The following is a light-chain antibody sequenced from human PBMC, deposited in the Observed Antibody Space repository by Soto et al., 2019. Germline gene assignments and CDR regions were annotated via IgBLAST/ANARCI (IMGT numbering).Light chain of an antibody. V-gene: IGLV2-11*01. CDR2: DVS. CDR1: SSDVGGYNY. CDR3: CSYAGSYTYV. Sequence: HSALTQSRSVSGSPGRSVTISCTGTSSDVGGYNYVSWYQQHPGKAPKLMIYDVSKRPSGVPDRFSGSKSGNTASLTISGLQAEDEADYYCCSYAGSYTYVFGTGTKVTVL. J-gene: IGLJ1*01.